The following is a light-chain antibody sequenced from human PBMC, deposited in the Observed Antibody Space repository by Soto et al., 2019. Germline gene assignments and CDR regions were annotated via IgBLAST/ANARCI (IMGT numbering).Light chain of an antibody. CDR3: CSYGGGTTYVV. J-gene: IGLJ2*01. V-gene: IGLV2-23*01. CDR1: SSDLESFNL. CDR2: EGN. Sequence: QAVLTQPASVSGSPGQSITISCTGISSDLESFNLVSWYQQHPGEAPNLILYEGNKRPSGLSSRFSGSRSGNTASLTISGVLAEDEAEYYCCSYGGGTTYVVFGGGTKLTVL.